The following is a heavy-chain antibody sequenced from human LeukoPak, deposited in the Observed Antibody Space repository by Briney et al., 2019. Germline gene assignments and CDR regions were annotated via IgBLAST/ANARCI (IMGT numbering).Heavy chain of an antibody. V-gene: IGHV4-59*01. CDR1: GGSISSYY. Sequence: PSETLSLTCTVSGGSISSYYWSWIRQPPGKGLEWIGYIYYSGSTNYSPSLKSRVTISVDTSKNQFSLKLSSVTAADTAVYYCARYITIFGVASWEYYMDVWGKGTTVTVSS. CDR3: ARYITIFGVASWEYYMDV. D-gene: IGHD3-3*01. CDR2: IYYSGST. J-gene: IGHJ6*03.